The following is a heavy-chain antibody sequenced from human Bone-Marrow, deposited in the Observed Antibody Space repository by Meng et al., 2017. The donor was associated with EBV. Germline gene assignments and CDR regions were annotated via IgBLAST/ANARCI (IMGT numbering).Heavy chain of an antibody. V-gene: IGHV4-4*02. CDR1: GDSIGSSHW. Sequence: GHIQESGPGLVKPSGTLSHTCDVSGDSIGSSHWWSWVRQPPGKGLEWIGKIYHSGSTSYNPSLRSRVTISVDKSKSQFSLKLTSVTAADTAVYYCARDYYGYNYFDYWGQGTLVTVSS. D-gene: IGHD3-22*01. J-gene: IGHJ4*02. CDR2: IYHSGST. CDR3: ARDYYGYNYFDY.